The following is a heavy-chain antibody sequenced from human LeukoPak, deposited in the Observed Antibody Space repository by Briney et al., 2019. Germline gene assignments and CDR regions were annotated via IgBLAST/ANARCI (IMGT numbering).Heavy chain of an antibody. Sequence: GGSLRLSCAASGFTFSRYSMNWVRQAPGKGLEWVSSISSSSSYIYYADSVKGRFTISRDNAKNSLYLQMNSLRAEDTAVYYCARDYGDEGYFDYWGQGTLVTVSS. D-gene: IGHD4-17*01. CDR1: GFTFSRYS. CDR3: ARDYGDEGYFDY. J-gene: IGHJ4*02. V-gene: IGHV3-21*01. CDR2: ISSSSSYI.